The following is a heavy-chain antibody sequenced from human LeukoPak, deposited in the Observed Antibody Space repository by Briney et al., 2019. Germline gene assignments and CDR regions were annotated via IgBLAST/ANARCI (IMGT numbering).Heavy chain of an antibody. J-gene: IGHJ4*02. CDR2: IYYSGST. CDR3: ARHDGIAAAVYFDY. CDR1: GCSFSSYY. Sequence: SETLSLTCTVSGCSFSSYYWSWIRQPPGKGLEWIGYIYYSGSTNYNPSLKSRVTISVDTSKNQFSLKLSSVTAADTAVYYCARHDGIAAAVYFDYWGQGTLVTVSS. V-gene: IGHV4-59*08. D-gene: IGHD6-13*01.